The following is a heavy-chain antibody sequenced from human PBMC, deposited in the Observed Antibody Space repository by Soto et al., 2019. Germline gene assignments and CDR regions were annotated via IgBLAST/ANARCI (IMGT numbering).Heavy chain of an antibody. J-gene: IGHJ5*02. CDR2: IYSSGST. V-gene: IGHV4-31*11. CDR3: AREDAARIERWFDA. CDR1: GGSIISASYS. D-gene: IGHD6-6*01. Sequence: QVQLQESGPRLVKPSHPLSLSCAVSGGSIISASYSWNWIRQSPGRGLEWLGHIYSSGSTYYNPSLQSRVYITVDTSNNPFSLKLTSVTAADTAGYFCAREDAARIERWFDAWGQGILVTVSS.